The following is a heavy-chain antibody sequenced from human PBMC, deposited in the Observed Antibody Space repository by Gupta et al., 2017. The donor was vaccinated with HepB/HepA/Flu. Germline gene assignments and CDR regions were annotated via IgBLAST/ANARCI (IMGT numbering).Heavy chain of an antibody. CDR2: IKQDGSEK. J-gene: IGHJ4*02. Sequence: EAQLVESGGGLVQPGGSLRLSCPASGFTFSDHWMTWVRQAPGKGLEWVANIKQDGSEKNYVDFVKGRFTISRDNAQNSLYLQMNSLRVDDTAVYYWARGQGWVLVWGKGTLVTVSS. V-gene: IGHV3-7*03. CDR3: ARGQGWVLV. D-gene: IGHD1-26*01. CDR1: GFTFSDHW.